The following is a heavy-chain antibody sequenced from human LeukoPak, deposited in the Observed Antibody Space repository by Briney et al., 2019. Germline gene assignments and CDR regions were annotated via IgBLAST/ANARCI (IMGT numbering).Heavy chain of an antibody. V-gene: IGHV5-51*01. D-gene: IGHD3-10*01. CDR2: IYPGDSDT. J-gene: IGHJ4*02. CDR3: ARQGGYYYGSGSYGY. Sequence: GESLKISCKGSGYSFTSYWIGWVRQMPGKGLGWMGIIYPGDSDTRYSPSFQGQVSISADKTISTAYLQWSSLKASDTAMYYCARQGGYYYGSGSYGYWGQGTLVTVSS. CDR1: GYSFTSYW.